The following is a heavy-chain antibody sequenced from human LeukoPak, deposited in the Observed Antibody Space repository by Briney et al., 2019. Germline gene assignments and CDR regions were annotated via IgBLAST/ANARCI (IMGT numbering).Heavy chain of an antibody. Sequence: SETLSLTCTVSGGSISSSSYYWGWIRQPPGKGLEWIGSIYYSGSTYYNPSLKSRVTISVDTSKNQFSLKLNSVTAADTAVYYCVSYYSTSGSYYNGLDFWGQGTLVTVSS. D-gene: IGHD3-10*01. J-gene: IGHJ4*02. V-gene: IGHV4-39*01. CDR1: GGSISSSSYY. CDR2: IYYSGST. CDR3: VSYYSTSGSYYNGLDF.